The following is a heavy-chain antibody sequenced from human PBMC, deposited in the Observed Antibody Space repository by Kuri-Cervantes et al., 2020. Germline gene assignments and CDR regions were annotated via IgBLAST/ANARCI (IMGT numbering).Heavy chain of an antibody. CDR2: IIPILGIA. Sequence: SVKVSCKASGGTFSSYTISWVRQAPGQGLEWMGRIIPILGIANYAQKFQGRVTMTRNTSISTAYMELSSLRSEDTAVYYCARGARAGIDYWGQGTLVTVSS. J-gene: IGHJ4*02. V-gene: IGHV1-69*02. CDR3: ARGARAGIDY. D-gene: IGHD1-14*01. CDR1: GGTFSSYT.